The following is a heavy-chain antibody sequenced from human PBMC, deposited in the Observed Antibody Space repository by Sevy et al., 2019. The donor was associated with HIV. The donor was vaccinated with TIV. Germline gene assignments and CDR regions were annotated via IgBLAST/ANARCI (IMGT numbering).Heavy chain of an antibody. J-gene: IGHJ6*03. V-gene: IGHV3-33*06. CDR1: GFTFSSYG. D-gene: IGHD6-19*01. Sequence: GGSLRLSCAASGFTFSSYGMHWVRQAPGKGLEWVAVIWYDGSNKYYADSVKGRFTISRDNSKNTLYLQMNSLRAEDTAVYYCAKGTVSYSSGWYYYYYYYMDVWGKGTTVTVSS. CDR3: AKGTVSYSSGWYYYYYYYMDV. CDR2: IWYDGSNK.